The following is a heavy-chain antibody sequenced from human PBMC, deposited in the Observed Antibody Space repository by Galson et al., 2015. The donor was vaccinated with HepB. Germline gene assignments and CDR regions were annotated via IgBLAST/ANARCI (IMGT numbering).Heavy chain of an antibody. D-gene: IGHD4-17*01. CDR2: INPSGGST. J-gene: IGHJ6*02. V-gene: IGHV1-46*03. Sequence: SVKVSCKASGYTFTSYYMHWVRQAPGQGLEWMGIINPSGGSTSYAQKFQGRVTMTRDTSTSTVYMELSSLRSEDTAVYYCARSASYGDTTYYYGMDVWGQGTTVTVSS. CDR1: GYTFTSYY. CDR3: ARSASYGDTTYYYGMDV.